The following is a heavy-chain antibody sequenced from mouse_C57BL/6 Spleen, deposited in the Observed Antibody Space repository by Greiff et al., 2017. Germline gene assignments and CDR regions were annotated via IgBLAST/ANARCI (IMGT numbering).Heavy chain of an antibody. D-gene: IGHD2-12*01. CDR2: IYPGDGDT. CDR3: ARSGDYTYFDY. V-gene: IGHV1-82*01. J-gene: IGHJ2*01. Sequence: QVQLQQSGPELVKPGASVKISCKASGYAFSSSWMNWVKQRPGKGLEWIGRIYPGDGDTNYNGKFTGKATLTADKSSSTAYMQLSSLTSEDSAVYFCARSGDYTYFDYWGQGTTLTVSS. CDR1: GYAFSSSW.